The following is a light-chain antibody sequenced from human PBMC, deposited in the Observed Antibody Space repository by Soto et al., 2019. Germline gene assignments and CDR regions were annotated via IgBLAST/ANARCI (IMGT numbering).Light chain of an antibody. J-gene: IGKJ5*01. V-gene: IGKV3-15*01. Sequence: EIVLTQSPATLSVFPGERATLSCRASQSVNQKLGWYQQKPGQAPRLLIYVASYRATGIPARFSGSGSGTEYTLTISNLQAEDFAVYYCQQFNNWPHTFGQGTRLEI. CDR2: VAS. CDR1: QSVNQK. CDR3: QQFNNWPHT.